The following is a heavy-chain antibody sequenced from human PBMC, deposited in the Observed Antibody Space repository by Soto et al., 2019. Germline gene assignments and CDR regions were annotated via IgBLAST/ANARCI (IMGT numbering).Heavy chain of an antibody. CDR2: ISSSGSTI. CDR3: AREGGWTGYSDISGYYFPPGY. D-gene: IGHD3-22*01. J-gene: IGHJ4*02. Sequence: GGALVLSCASSVFTFSIYEMNWVRQDPGKGLDWVSYISSSGSTIYYADSVKGRFTISRDNAKNSLYLQMNSLRAEDTAVYYCAREGGWTGYSDISGYYFPPGYWGQGTLVTVSS. CDR1: VFTFSIYE. V-gene: IGHV3-48*03.